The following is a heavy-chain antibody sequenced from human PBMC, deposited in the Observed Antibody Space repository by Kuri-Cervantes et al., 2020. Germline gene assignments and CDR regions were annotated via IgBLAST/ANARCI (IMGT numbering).Heavy chain of an antibody. CDR3: ARTAPVAFDAFEI. D-gene: IGHD2-21*01. V-gene: IGHV1-2*02. Sequence: ASVKVSCKASGYTFTGYYMHWVRQAPGQGLEWMGWINPNSGGTNYAQKFQGRVTMTRDTSISTAYMELSRLRSDDTAVYYCARTAPVAFDAFEIWGQGTMVTVSS. CDR2: INPNSGGT. J-gene: IGHJ3*02. CDR1: GYTFTGYY.